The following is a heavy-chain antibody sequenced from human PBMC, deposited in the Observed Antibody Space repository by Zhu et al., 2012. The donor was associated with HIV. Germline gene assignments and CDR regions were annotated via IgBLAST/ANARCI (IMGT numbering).Heavy chain of an antibody. D-gene: IGHD3-10*02. J-gene: IGHJ5*02. V-gene: IGHV4-38-2*01. CDR2: IYHSGST. CDR1: GYSISSGYY. Sequence: QVQLQESGPGLVKPSETLSLTCAVSGYSISSGYYWGWIRQPPGKGLEWIGSIYHSGSTYYNPSLKSRVTISVDTSKNQFSLKLSSVTAADTAVYYCARHKESITMSPLRFDPWGQGNPWSTVSS. CDR3: ARHKESITMSPLRFDP.